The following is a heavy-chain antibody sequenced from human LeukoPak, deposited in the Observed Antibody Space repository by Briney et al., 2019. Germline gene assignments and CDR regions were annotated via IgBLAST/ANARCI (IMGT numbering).Heavy chain of an antibody. CDR1: GFSFSSYT. D-gene: IGHD2-8*01. CDR3: ASRGNCSNGVCVNWFDP. Sequence: GGSLRLSCAASGFSFSSYTMNWIRQAPGKGLEWISSISSRSNYTYYADSLKGRFTISRDSAKNSLYLRMNSLRAEDTAVYFCASRGNCSNGVCVNWFDPWGQGTLVTVSS. CDR2: ISSRSNYT. J-gene: IGHJ5*02. V-gene: IGHV3-21*01.